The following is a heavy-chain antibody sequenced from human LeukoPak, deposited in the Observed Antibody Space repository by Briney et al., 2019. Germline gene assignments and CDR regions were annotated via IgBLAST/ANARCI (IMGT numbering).Heavy chain of an antibody. V-gene: IGHV3-30*04. Sequence: PGRSLRLSYAASGFAFSTYPVHWVRQAPGKGLEWVAVISYDGSNKYYADSVKGRFTISRDNAKNSLYLQMNSLRAEDTALYYCAKAELGYCSGGRCSGWAPFDHWGQGTLVTVSS. CDR1: GFAFSTYP. D-gene: IGHD2-15*01. CDR2: ISYDGSNK. J-gene: IGHJ4*02. CDR3: AKAELGYCSGGRCSGWAPFDH.